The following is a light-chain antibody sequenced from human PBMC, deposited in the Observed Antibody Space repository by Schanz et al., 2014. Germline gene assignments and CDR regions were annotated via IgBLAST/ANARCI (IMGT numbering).Light chain of an antibody. CDR3: QQYGSSPIT. CDR2: GAS. V-gene: IGKV3-20*01. J-gene: IGKJ5*01. CDR1: QSVGSRS. Sequence: EIVLTQSPDTLSLSPGERATLSCRASQSVGSRSLAWYQQKPGQPPRLLIYGASNRAAGIPDRFSGSGSGTDFTLSISRLEPEDFAVYYCQQYGSSPITFGQGTRLEIK.